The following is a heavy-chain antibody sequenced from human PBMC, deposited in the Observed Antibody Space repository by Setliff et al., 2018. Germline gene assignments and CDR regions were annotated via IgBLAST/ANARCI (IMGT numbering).Heavy chain of an antibody. D-gene: IGHD4-17*01. J-gene: IGHJ2*01. CDR1: GGSISSHY. Sequence: SETLSLTCTVSGGSISSHYWTWIRQPAGKGLEWIGRLYTSGDTNYNPSLRSRVTISVDTSENYFSLRLTSVTAADTAVYHCARAPPSVPYGDYGPRQYFDLWGRGSLVTVSS. CDR3: ARAPPSVPYGDYGPRQYFDL. V-gene: IGHV4-4*07. CDR2: LYTSGDT.